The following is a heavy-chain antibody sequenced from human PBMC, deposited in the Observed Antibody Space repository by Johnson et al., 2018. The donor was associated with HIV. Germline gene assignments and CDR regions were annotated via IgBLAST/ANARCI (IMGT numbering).Heavy chain of an antibody. CDR1: GFTFRSYG. J-gene: IGHJ3*02. Sequence: QVQLVESGGGVVQPGRSLRLSCVASGFTFRSYGMHWVRQTPGKGLEWVAFVSYDGRDKYYADSVKGRFTISRDHSKNTLYLEMNSLRAEDTAVYYGARDHSGYDSVTAAFDIWGQGTMVTVSS. D-gene: IGHD5-12*01. CDR2: VSYDGRDK. V-gene: IGHV3-30*03. CDR3: ARDHSGYDSVTAAFDI.